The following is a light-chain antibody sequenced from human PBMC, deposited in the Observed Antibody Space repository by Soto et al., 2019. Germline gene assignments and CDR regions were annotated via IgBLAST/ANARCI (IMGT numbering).Light chain of an antibody. V-gene: IGKV4-1*01. J-gene: IGKJ1*01. CDR3: QQYCSTPRT. CDR2: WAS. Sequence: DIVMTQSPDSLAVSLGERATINCKSSQSVLYSSNNKNYLAWYQQKPGQPPKLLIYWASTRESGVPDRFSGSGSGTDFTLTSSSLLAEDVAVYYCQQYCSTPRTFGQGTKVEIK. CDR1: QSVLYSSNNKNY.